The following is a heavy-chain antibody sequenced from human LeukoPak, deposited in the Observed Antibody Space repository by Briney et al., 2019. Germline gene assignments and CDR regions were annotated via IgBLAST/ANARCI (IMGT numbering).Heavy chain of an antibody. V-gene: IGHV3-23*01. CDR2: ISGSGGST. Sequence: GGSLRPSCAASGFTFSSYAMSWVRQAPGKGLEWVSAISGSGGSTYYADSVKGRFTISRDNSKNTLYLQMNSLRAEDTAVYYCAKVNIAAAGTDYYYYMDVWGKGTTVTVSS. J-gene: IGHJ6*03. CDR1: GFTFSSYA. D-gene: IGHD6-13*01. CDR3: AKVNIAAAGTDYYYYMDV.